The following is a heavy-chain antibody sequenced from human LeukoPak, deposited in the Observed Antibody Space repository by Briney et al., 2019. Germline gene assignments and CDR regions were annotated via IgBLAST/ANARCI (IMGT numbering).Heavy chain of an antibody. Sequence: PGGSLRLSCAASGFTFSDYYMSWIRQPPGRGLEWIGSIFYSGSTYYNPSLKNRVTISVDTSKNQFSLKLSSVTAADTAVYYCARSLSTTGLRWGQGTLVTVSS. CDR3: ARSLSTTGLR. CDR2: IFYSGST. CDR1: GFTFSDYY. J-gene: IGHJ4*02. V-gene: IGHV4-38-2*01. D-gene: IGHD1-1*01.